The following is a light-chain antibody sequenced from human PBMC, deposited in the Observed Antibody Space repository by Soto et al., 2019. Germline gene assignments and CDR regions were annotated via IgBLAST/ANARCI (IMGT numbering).Light chain of an antibody. CDR1: QNIDNF. CDR3: QQRYTLIT. J-gene: IGKJ3*01. V-gene: IGKV3-11*01. Sequence: EIVLRQSPATLSMSPGERATLSCRASQNIDNFLVWYQQKPGQAPRLLIYDASKRATGIPAGFSGSGSGTDFTLTISSLEPEDFAVYYCQQRYTLITFGPGTKVDIK. CDR2: DAS.